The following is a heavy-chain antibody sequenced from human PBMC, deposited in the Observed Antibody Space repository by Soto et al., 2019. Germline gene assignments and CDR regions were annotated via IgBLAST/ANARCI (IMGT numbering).Heavy chain of an antibody. V-gene: IGHV1-3*05. Sequence: QVQLVQSGAEEKKPGASVKVSCKASGYTFTNYAMHWVRQAPGQRLEWMGWINAGNGNTKYSQKFQGRVTITRDTYASTAYMELSSLRSEDAAVYYCARGFPLWFAPWGQGTLVTVSS. CDR2: INAGNGNT. CDR1: GYTFTNYA. J-gene: IGHJ5*02. CDR3: ARGFPLWFAP. D-gene: IGHD3-16*02.